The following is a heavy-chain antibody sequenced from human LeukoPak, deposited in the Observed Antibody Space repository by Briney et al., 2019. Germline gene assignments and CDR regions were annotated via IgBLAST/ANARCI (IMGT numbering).Heavy chain of an antibody. J-gene: IGHJ4*02. D-gene: IGHD3-22*01. CDR3: ARVRYDSSGYCFDY. CDR1: GGSISSYY. CDR2: IYYSGST. V-gene: IGHV4-59*01. Sequence: NASETLSLTCTVSGGSISSYYWSWIRQPPGKGLEWIGYIYYSGSTNYNPSLKSRVTISVDTSKNQFSLKLSSVTAADTAVYYCARVRYDSSGYCFDYWGQGTLVTVSS.